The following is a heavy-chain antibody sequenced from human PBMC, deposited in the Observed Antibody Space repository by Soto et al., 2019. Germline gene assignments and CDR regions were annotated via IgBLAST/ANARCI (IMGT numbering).Heavy chain of an antibody. D-gene: IGHD6-13*01. Sequence: GGSLRLSCAASGFTFRSFTMNWVRKAPGKGLEWVSTISSNSAYIYYTDALRGRFTISRDNAKNSLHLQMNSLRAEDTAVYYCTRDAARDSSAWCWCGTWGPGTLFAASS. CDR1: GFTFRSFT. J-gene: IGHJ5*02. CDR3: TRDAARDSSAWCWCGT. CDR2: ISSNSAYI. V-gene: IGHV3-21*01.